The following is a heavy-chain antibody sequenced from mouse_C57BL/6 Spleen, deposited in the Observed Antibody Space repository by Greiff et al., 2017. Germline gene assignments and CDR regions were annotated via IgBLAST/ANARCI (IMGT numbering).Heavy chain of an antibody. CDR3: ARDHGSGYANYYAMDY. D-gene: IGHD3-2*02. Sequence: EVKLVESGGGLVKPGGSLKLSCAASGFTFSSYAMSWVRQTPEKRLEWVATISDGGSYTYYPDNVKGRFTISRDNAKNNLYLQMSHLKSEDTSMYYCARDHGSGYANYYAMDYWGQGTSVTVSS. CDR2: ISDGGSYT. CDR1: GFTFSSYA. V-gene: IGHV5-4*01. J-gene: IGHJ4*01.